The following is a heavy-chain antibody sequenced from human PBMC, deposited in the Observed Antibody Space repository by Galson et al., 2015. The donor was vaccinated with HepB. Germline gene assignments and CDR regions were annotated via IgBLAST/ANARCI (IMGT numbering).Heavy chain of an antibody. J-gene: IGHJ4*02. CDR1: GFGFANYW. CDR3: MKVGAYCSSGGCRTPLDY. V-gene: IGHV5-51*01. Sequence: QSGAEVKKPGESLKISCKGSGFGFANYWIGWVRQMPGKGLEWMGIIYPGDSDTRYSPSFQGQVTISADKSISTAYLQWSSLQASDTAIYYCMKVGAYCSSGGCRTPLDYWGQGTLVTVSS. D-gene: IGHD2-15*01. CDR2: IYPGDSDT.